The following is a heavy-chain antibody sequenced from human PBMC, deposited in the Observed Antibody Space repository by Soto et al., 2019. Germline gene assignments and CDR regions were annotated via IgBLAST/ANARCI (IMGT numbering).Heavy chain of an antibody. J-gene: IGHJ6*02. CDR2: IYSGGST. CDR1: GFTVSSNY. CDR3: ARARSYREYYYGMDV. D-gene: IGHD3-16*02. V-gene: IGHV3-53*01. Sequence: GGSLRLSCAASGFTVSSNYISWVRQAPGKGLEWVSVIYSGGSTYYADSVKGRFTISRDNYKNTLYLQMNSLRAEDTAVYYCARARSYREYYYGMDVWGQGTTVTVSS.